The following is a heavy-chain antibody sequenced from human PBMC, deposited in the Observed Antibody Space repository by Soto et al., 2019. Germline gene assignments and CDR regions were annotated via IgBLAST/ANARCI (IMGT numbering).Heavy chain of an antibody. V-gene: IGHV4-4*07. CDR1: SGSISRYY. Sequence: SETLSLTCTLSSGSISRYYWSWNRQPAGGGLGWIGRIYTSGSTNYNTSLKSGVTMSVDTSKNQSSPKLSSVTAADTAVYYCARLGHDYGDSRYYYYYGRCVWGHGTTVT. CDR2: IYTSGST. CDR3: ARLGHDYGDSRYYYYYGRCV. D-gene: IGHD4-17*01. J-gene: IGHJ6*02.